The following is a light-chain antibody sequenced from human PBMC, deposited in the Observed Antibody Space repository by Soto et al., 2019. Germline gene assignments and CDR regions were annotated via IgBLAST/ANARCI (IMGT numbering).Light chain of an antibody. CDR3: QQYGSSPRT. CDR2: GAS. J-gene: IGKJ1*01. Sequence: IVLTHSPGTLSLSPWEIATLSCRASQTVSSNFLAWYQEKPGQGPRLLIYGASTRATGIPDRFSGSGSGTNFTLTISRLEPEDFAVYYCQQYGSSPRTFGQGTKVDIK. V-gene: IGKV3-20*01. CDR1: QTVSSNF.